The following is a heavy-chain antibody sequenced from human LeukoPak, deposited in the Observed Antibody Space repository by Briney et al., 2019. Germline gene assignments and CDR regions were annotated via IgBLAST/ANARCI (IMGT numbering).Heavy chain of an antibody. CDR1: GFTFSSYW. J-gene: IGHJ4*02. V-gene: IGHV3-74*01. D-gene: IGHD5-12*01. CDR2: INSDGSSR. CDR3: GREDYSGYDFYDY. Sequence: GGSLRLSCAASGFTFSSYWMHWVRQAPGKGLVWVSLINSDGSSRNYADSVKGRFTISRDNAKNTLYLQMNSLIVEDTPVYYCGREDYSGYDFYDYWGQGSLVTVSS.